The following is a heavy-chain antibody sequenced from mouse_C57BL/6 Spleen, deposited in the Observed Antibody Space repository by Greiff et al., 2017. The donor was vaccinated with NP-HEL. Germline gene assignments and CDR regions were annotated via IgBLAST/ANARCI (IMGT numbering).Heavy chain of an antibody. D-gene: IGHD2-1*01. CDR2: ISDGGSYT. CDR3: ARALPQAWFAY. Sequence: EVKLVESGGGLVKPGGSLKLSCAASGFTFSSYAMSWVRQTPEKRLEWVATISDGGSYTYYPDNVKGRFPISRDNSKNNLYLQVSHLKSEDTAMYYCARALPQAWFAYWGQGTLVTVSA. CDR1: GFTFSSYA. V-gene: IGHV5-4*03. J-gene: IGHJ3*01.